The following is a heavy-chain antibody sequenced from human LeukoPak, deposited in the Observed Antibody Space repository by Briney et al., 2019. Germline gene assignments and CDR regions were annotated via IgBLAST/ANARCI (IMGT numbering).Heavy chain of an antibody. D-gene: IGHD3-9*01. CDR3: ARAPPRVLRYFDWYTTGDWFDP. CDR1: GVSFSGYY. J-gene: IGHJ5*02. V-gene: IGHV4-34*01. CDR2: INHSGST. Sequence: SETLSLTCAVYGVSFSGYYWSWLRQPPGKGLEWVGEINHSGSTNYNPSLKSRVTISVETSKNQFSLKLRSVTAAVTAVYYCARAPPRVLRYFDWYTTGDWFDPWGQGTLVTVSS.